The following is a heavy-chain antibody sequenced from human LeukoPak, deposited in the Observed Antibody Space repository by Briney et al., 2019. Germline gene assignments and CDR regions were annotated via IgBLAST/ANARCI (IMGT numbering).Heavy chain of an antibody. V-gene: IGHV3-49*04. D-gene: IGHD2/OR15-2a*01. CDR3: AKIGEDSPPDY. J-gene: IGHJ4*02. CDR1: GFKFGDYA. Sequence: PGGSLRLSCTASGFKFGDYAMNWVRQAPGKGLEWVGFIRSKAYGGTTEYAASVKGRFTISRDDSKSIAYLQMNSLKTEDTAVYYCAKIGEDSPPDYWGQGTLVTVSS. CDR2: IRSKAYGGTT.